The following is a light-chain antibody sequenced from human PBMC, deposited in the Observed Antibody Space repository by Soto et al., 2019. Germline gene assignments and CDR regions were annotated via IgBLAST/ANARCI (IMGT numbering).Light chain of an antibody. CDR1: QSVNSN. CDR2: GIS. Sequence: EIVMTQSPATLSVSPGERATLSCRASQSVNSNYLAWYQQKPGQAPRLLIYGISKRATDIPDRFSGSGSGTEFTLTISSLQPEDFATYYCQQHGQWPITFGQGTRLGI. J-gene: IGKJ5*01. CDR3: QQHGQWPIT. V-gene: IGKV3D-15*01.